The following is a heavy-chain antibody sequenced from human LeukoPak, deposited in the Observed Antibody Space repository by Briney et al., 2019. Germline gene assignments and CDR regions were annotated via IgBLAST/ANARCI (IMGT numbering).Heavy chain of an antibody. V-gene: IGHV1-2*02. CDR2: INPNSGGT. CDR1: GYTFTGYY. Sequence: ASVKVSCKASGYTFTGYYMHWVRQAPGQGLEWMGWINPNSGGTNYAQKFQGRVTMTRDTSISTAYMELSRLRSDDTAVYYCARDIRGRWSGYPQFDYWGQGTLVTVSS. D-gene: IGHD3-3*01. J-gene: IGHJ4*02. CDR3: ARDIRGRWSGYPQFDY.